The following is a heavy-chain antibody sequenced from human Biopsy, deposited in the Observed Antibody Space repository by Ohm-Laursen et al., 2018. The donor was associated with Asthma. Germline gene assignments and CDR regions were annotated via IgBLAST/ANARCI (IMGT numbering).Heavy chain of an antibody. CDR1: GGTFNSDT. CDR2: IIPIFGTP. J-gene: IGHJ4*02. D-gene: IGHD2-21*01. CDR3: ARSYCGGDCFSPFDY. V-gene: IGHV1-69*13. Sequence: GASVKVSCKASGGTFNSDTISWVRQAPGQGLEWMGGIIPIFGTPSYAQNFQRRLTITADDSTSTVYMELSSLRSEDTAMYYCARSYCGGDCFSPFDYWGQGTLVTVSS.